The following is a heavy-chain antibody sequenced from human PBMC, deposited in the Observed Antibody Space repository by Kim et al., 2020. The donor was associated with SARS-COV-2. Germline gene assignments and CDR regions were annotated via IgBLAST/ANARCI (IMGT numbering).Heavy chain of an antibody. J-gene: IGHJ3*02. Sequence: GGSLRLSCAASGFTFSSYGMHWVRQAPGKGLEWVAVIWYDGSNKYYADSVKGRFTISRDNSKNTLYLQMNSLRAEDTAVYYCGRNTPTWAFDMWGQGTMVTVSS. CDR1: GFTFSSYG. D-gene: IGHD2-2*02. V-gene: IGHV3-33*01. CDR3: GRNTPTWAFDM. CDR2: IWYDGSNK.